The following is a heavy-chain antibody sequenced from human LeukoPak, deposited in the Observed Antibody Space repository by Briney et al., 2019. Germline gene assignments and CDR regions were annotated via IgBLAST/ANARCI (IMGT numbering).Heavy chain of an antibody. Sequence: PGGSLRLSCAASGFTFSSYAMSWVRQAPGKGLEWVSAISSSGGSTYYADSVKGRFTISRDNSKNTLYLQMNSLRAEDTAVYYCAKGELSSSWSALDYWGQGTLVTVSS. CDR1: GFTFSSYA. J-gene: IGHJ4*02. CDR2: ISSSGGST. CDR3: AKGELSSSWSALDY. V-gene: IGHV3-23*01. D-gene: IGHD6-13*01.